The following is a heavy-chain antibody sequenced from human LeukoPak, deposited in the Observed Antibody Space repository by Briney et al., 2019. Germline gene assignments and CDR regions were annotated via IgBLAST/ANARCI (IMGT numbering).Heavy chain of an antibody. CDR1: GDSISRYY. Sequence: SETLPLTCTVSGDSISRYYWNWIRQPAGKELEWIGRIHGSGTTNYNPSLKSRVYISIDKSKNQFSLRLTSVTAADTAVYYCARVDSGTYHSLEIWGQGTLVSVSS. J-gene: IGHJ1*01. V-gene: IGHV4-4*07. D-gene: IGHD1-26*01. CDR2: IHGSGTT. CDR3: ARVDSGTYHSLEI.